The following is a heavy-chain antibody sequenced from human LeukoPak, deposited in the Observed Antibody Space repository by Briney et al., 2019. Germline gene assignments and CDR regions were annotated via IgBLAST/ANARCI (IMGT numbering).Heavy chain of an antibody. CDR2: ISWNSGSI. D-gene: IGHD3-22*01. V-gene: IGHV3-9*01. CDR1: GFTFSSYA. CDR3: AKGYYYDSSGYSDY. Sequence: GGSLRLSCAASGFTFSSYAMHWVRQAPGKGLEWVSGISWNSGSIGYADSVKGRFTISRDNAKNSLYLQMNSLRAEDTALYYCAKGYYYDSSGYSDYWGQGTLVTVSS. J-gene: IGHJ4*02.